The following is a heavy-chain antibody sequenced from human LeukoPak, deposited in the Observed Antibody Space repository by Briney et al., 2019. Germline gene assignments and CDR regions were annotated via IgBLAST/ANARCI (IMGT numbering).Heavy chain of an antibody. CDR1: GGSFSGYY. V-gene: IGHV4-59*01. J-gene: IGHJ4*02. CDR2: IYYSGST. CDR3: ARVVYYGSGSSISYYFDY. D-gene: IGHD3-10*01. Sequence: PSETLSLTCAVYGGSFSGYYWSWIRQPPGKGLEWIGYIYYSGSTNYNPSLKSRVTISVDTSKNQFSLKLSSVTAADTAVYYCARVVYYGSGSSISYYFDYWGQGTLVTVSS.